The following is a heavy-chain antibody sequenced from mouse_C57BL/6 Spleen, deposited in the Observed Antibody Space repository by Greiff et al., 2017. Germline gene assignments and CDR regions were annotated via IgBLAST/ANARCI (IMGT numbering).Heavy chain of an antibody. Sequence: VQLQPPGAELVMPGASVKLSCKASGYTFTSYWMHWVQQRPGPGLEWIGEIDPSDSYTHYNQKFKGQSTLTVDKSSSTAYMQLSSLTSEDSAVYYCARGSTPAWFAYWGQGTLVTVSA. CDR3: ARGSTPAWFAY. J-gene: IGHJ3*01. D-gene: IGHD1-1*01. CDR2: IDPSDSYT. CDR1: GYTFTSYW. V-gene: IGHV1-69*01.